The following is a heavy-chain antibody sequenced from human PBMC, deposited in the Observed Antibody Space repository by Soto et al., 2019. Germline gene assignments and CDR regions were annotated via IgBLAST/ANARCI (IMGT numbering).Heavy chain of an antibody. CDR1: GYSFTSCC. CDR3: ARHGGYDSSGYYYATGGYYYYGMDV. J-gene: IGHJ6*02. CDR2: IYPGDSDT. V-gene: IGHV5-51*01. D-gene: IGHD3-22*01. Sequence: PGEALNISCEGSGYSFTSCCIGWVRQMPGKGLEWMGIIYPGDSDTRYSPSFQGQVTISADKSISTAYLQWSSLKASDTAMYYCARHGGYDSSGYYYATGGYYYYGMDVWGQGTTVTVSS.